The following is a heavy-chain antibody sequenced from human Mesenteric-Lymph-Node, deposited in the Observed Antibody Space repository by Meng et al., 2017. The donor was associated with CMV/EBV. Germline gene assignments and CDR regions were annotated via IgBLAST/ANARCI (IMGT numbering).Heavy chain of an antibody. CDR1: GFTFDDFG. D-gene: IGHD1-26*01. V-gene: IGHV3-20*01. CDR2: ITWNSGST. J-gene: IGHJ4*02. CDR3: AREGWELLYFDY. Sequence: CATSGFTFDDFGMSWVRQVPGKGLEWVSGITWNSGSTDYADSVKGRFTISRDNAKSSLYLQMNSLRAEDTALYHCAREGWELLYFDYWGQGALVTVSS.